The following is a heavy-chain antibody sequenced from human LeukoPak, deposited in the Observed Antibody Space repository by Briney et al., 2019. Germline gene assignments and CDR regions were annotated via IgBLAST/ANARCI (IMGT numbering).Heavy chain of an antibody. Sequence: PSETLSLTCTVSGGSISSTNHYWGWIRQPPGKGLEWIGHIYYSGTTYYNTSLKSRVTISVDTSKNQFSLRLSSVTAADTAVYYCARTQLELRLLFDYWGQGTLVTVSS. CDR1: GGSISSTNHY. CDR2: IYYSGTT. V-gene: IGHV4-39*01. CDR3: ARTQLELRLLFDY. D-gene: IGHD1-7*01. J-gene: IGHJ4*02.